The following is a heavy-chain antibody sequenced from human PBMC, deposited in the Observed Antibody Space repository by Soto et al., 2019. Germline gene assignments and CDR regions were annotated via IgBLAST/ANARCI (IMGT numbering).Heavy chain of an antibody. Sequence: SETLSLTCTVSGGSISSGDYYWTWIRKPPGKGLEWIGYIYYSGSTYYNPSLKSRVTISLDRSKNQFSLKLSSVTAADTAVYYCARVGTYYFDTSAYPHWGQGTLVTVS. CDR3: ARVGTYYFDTSAYPH. CDR2: IYYSGST. V-gene: IGHV4-30-4*01. J-gene: IGHJ4*02. CDR1: GGSISSGDYY. D-gene: IGHD3-22*01.